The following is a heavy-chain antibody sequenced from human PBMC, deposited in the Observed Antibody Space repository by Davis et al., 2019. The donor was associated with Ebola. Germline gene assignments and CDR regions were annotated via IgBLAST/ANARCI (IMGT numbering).Heavy chain of an antibody. V-gene: IGHV1-24*01. CDR3: ARSADSQWLVPSLY. Sequence: ASVKVSCKVSGYTLTELSMHWVRQAPGKGLEWMGGFDPEDGETIYAQKFQGRVTMTEDTSTDTAYMELSSLRSEDTAVYYCARSADSQWLVPSLYWGQGTLVTVSS. J-gene: IGHJ4*02. CDR1: GYTLTELS. CDR2: FDPEDGET. D-gene: IGHD6-19*01.